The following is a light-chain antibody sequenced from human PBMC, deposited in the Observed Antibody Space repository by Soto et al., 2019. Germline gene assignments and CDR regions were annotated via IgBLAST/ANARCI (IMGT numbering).Light chain of an antibody. J-gene: IGLJ2*01. Sequence: SSELTQPPSVSVAPGKTARITCGGNNIGSKSVHWYQQKPGQAPVLVIYYDSDRPSGIPERFSGSNSGNTATLTISRVEAGDEADYYCQVWDSSSDHRVVFGGGTKVNVL. CDR3: QVWDSSSDHRVV. V-gene: IGLV3-21*04. CDR1: NIGSKS. CDR2: YDS.